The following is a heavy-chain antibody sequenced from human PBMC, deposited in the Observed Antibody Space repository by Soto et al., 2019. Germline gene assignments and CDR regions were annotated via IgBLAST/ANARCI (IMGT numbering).Heavy chain of an antibody. CDR3: AREYSSRGGMDV. V-gene: IGHV4-31*03. D-gene: IGHD6-13*01. CDR1: GGSISTGGYY. J-gene: IGHJ6*02. Sequence: NPSETLSLTCTVSGGSISTGGYYWSWIRQHPGKGLECIGYIYYSGTTYYNPSLKSRVTISVDTSKNQFSLKLSSVTAADTAVYYCAREYSSRGGMDVWGQGTTVTVSS. CDR2: IYYSGTT.